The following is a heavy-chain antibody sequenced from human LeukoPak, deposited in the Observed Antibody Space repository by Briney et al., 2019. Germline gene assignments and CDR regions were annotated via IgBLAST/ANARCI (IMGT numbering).Heavy chain of an antibody. J-gene: IGHJ4*02. CDR3: ARNEYSSGWYDY. Sequence: ASVKVSCKVSGYTLTELSMHWVRQAPGKGLEWMGGFDPEDGETIYAQKFQGRVTMTEDTSTDAAYMELSSLRSEDTAVYYCARNEYSSGWYDYWGQGTLVTVSS. V-gene: IGHV1-24*01. CDR2: FDPEDGET. CDR1: GYTLTELS. D-gene: IGHD6-19*01.